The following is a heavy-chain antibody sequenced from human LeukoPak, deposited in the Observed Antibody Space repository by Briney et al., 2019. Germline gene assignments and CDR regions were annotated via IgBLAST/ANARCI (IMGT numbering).Heavy chain of an antibody. D-gene: IGHD6-19*01. CDR1: GFTVNSNY. CDR2: IYSGGST. J-gene: IGHJ6*03. V-gene: IGHV3-53*01. Sequence: PGGSLRLSCAASGFTVNSNYMSWVRQAPGKGLEWVSVIYSGGSTYYADSVKGRFTISRDKSKNTLYLQMNSLRAEDTAVYYCARVAVAGTFYYYYYMDVWGKGTTVTVSS. CDR3: ARVAVAGTFYYYYYMDV.